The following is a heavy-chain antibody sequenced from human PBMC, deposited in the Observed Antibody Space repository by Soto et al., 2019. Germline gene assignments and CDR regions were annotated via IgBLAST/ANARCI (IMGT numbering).Heavy chain of an antibody. J-gene: IGHJ5*02. CDR2: IWYDGSNK. CDR3: ARAAPSDVGRFDP. CDR1: GFTFSSYG. Sequence: QVQLVESGGGVVQPGRSLRLSCAASGFTFSSYGMHWVRQAPGKGLEWVAVIWYDGSNKYYADSVKGRFTISRDNSKNTLYLQMNSLRAEDTAVYYCARAAPSDVGRFDPWGQGTLVTVSS. V-gene: IGHV3-33*01.